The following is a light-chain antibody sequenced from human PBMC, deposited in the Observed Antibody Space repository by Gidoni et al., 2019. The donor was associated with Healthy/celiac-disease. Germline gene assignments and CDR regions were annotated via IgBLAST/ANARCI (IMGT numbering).Light chain of an antibody. J-gene: IGKJ2*01. CDR1: QSVLYSSNNKNY. CDR2: WAS. Sequence: DIVMTQSPDSLAVSLGERATINCKSSQSVLYSSNNKNYLAWYPQKPGQPPKLLIYWASTRESGVPDRFSGSGSGTDFTLTISSLQAEDVAVYYCQQYYSTPGTLFGQGTKLEIK. V-gene: IGKV4-1*01. CDR3: QQYYSTPGTL.